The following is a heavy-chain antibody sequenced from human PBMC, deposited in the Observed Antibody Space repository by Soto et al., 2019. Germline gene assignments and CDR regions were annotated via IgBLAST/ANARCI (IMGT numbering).Heavy chain of an antibody. D-gene: IGHD1-26*01. CDR3: AKDRGSYGLLGAFDI. CDR1: GFTFSSYA. CDR2: ISGSGGST. Sequence: LRLSCAASGFTFSSYAMSWVRQAPGKGLEWVSAISGSGGSTHYADSVKGRFTISRDNSKNTLYLQMNSLRAEDTAVYYCAKDRGSYGLLGAFDIWGQGTMVTVSS. V-gene: IGHV3-23*01. J-gene: IGHJ3*02.